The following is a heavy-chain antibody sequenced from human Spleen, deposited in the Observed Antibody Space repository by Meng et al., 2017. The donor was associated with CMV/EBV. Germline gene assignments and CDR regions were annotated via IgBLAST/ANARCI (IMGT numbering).Heavy chain of an antibody. Sequence: GESLKISCVASGFDFSKTGMHWVRQVPGKGLEWVTHIRSDGNDRWYADAVRGRFTVSRDISKNTVYLQINSMRTEDTAVYYCVKGWSWAIDFWGQGTLVTVSS. CDR2: IRSDGNDR. V-gene: IGHV3-30*02. CDR3: VKGWSWAIDF. CDR1: GFDFSKTG. D-gene: IGHD7-27*01. J-gene: IGHJ4*02.